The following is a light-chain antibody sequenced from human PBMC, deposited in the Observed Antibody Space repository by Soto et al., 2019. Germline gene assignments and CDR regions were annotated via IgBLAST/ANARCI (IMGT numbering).Light chain of an antibody. CDR1: QSVSSSY. J-gene: IGKJ5*01. Sequence: QSVSSSYLAWYQRKPGQAPRLLIYGASTRATDTPARFSGSGFRTEFSIRVRSVQSEDFAIRSCQLYGRWPRITCRQGTRLEI. V-gene: IGKV3-15*01. CDR2: GAS. CDR3: QLYGRWPRIT.